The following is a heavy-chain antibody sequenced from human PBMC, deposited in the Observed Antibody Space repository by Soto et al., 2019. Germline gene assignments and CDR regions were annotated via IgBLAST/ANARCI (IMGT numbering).Heavy chain of an antibody. CDR3: ARERQVGPSSGRFDP. Sequence: SETLSLTCSVDGDSIKSGSVYWSWIRQSPGKGLEYIGYITYSGMTFQNPSLKSRVTMPVDTPKNQLSLEVRSVTAADTAVYYCARERQVGPSSGRFDPWGQGTLVTVSS. J-gene: IGHJ5*02. CDR1: GDSIKSGSVY. CDR2: ITYSGMT. V-gene: IGHV4-31*03.